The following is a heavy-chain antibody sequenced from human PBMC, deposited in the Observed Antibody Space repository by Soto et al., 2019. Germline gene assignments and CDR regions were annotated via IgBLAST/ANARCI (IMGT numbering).Heavy chain of an antibody. CDR3: ARGWGRIFDY. V-gene: IGHV4-34*01. CDR2: INHSGST. D-gene: IGHD7-27*01. CDR1: GGSFSGYY. Sequence: QVQLQQWGAGLLKPSETLSLTCAVYGGSFSGYYWNWIRQPPGKGLEWIGEINHSGSTNYNPSLKSRATLSVDTSQNQFSLKLSSVTAADTAVYYCARGWGRIFDYWGQGTLVTVSS. J-gene: IGHJ4*02.